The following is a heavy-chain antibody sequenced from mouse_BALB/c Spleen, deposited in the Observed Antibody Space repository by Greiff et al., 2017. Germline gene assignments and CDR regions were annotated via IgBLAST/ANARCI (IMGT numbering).Heavy chain of an antibody. Sequence: EVMLVESGGGLVQPGGSLRLSCATSGFTFTDYYMSWVRQPPGKALEWLGFIRNKANGYTTEYSASVKGRFTISRDNSQSILYLQMNTLRAEDSATYYCARERGLRRDYYAMDYWGQGTSVTVAS. CDR3: ARERGLRRDYYAMDY. V-gene: IGHV7-3*02. CDR2: IRNKANGYTT. CDR1: GFTFTDYY. J-gene: IGHJ4*01. D-gene: IGHD2-2*01.